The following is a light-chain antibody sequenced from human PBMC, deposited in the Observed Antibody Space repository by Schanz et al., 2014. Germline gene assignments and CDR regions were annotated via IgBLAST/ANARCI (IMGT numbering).Light chain of an antibody. V-gene: IGKV3-20*01. CDR1: QSVSSSY. CDR3: QQYGSSPLT. CDR2: GAS. Sequence: EIVLTQSPGTLSLSPGERATLSCRASQSVSSSYLAWNQQKPGQSPRLLIYGASSRATGIPDRFSGSGSGTDFTLTISRLEPEDFAVYYCQQYGSSPLTFGGGTTVEIK. J-gene: IGKJ4*01.